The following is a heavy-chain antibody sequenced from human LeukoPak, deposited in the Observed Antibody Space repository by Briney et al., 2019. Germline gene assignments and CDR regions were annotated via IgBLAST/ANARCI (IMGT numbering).Heavy chain of an antibody. CDR1: GYTFTSYG. CDR2: IIPIFGTA. V-gene: IGHV1-69*05. J-gene: IGHJ6*03. CDR3: ARVVGGFDWLPDYYYYYMDI. D-gene: IGHD3-9*01. Sequence: SVKVSCKASGYTFTSYGISWVRQAPGQGLEWMGGIIPIFGTANYAQKFQGRVTITTDESTSTAYMELSSLRSEDTAVYYCARVVGGFDWLPDYYYYYMDIWGKGTTVTVSS.